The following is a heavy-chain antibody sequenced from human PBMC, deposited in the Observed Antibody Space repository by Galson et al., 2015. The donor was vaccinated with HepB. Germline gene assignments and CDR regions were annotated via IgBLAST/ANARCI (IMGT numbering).Heavy chain of an antibody. V-gene: IGHV1-69*13. Sequence: SVKVSCKASGGTFSSYAISWVRQAPGQGLEWMGGIIPILGTANYAQKFQGRVTITADESTSTAYMELSSLRSEDTAVYYCARDQEGDNAFDIWGQGTMVTVSS. CDR2: IIPILGTA. CDR3: ARDQEGDNAFDI. D-gene: IGHD2-21*01. J-gene: IGHJ3*02. CDR1: GGTFSSYA.